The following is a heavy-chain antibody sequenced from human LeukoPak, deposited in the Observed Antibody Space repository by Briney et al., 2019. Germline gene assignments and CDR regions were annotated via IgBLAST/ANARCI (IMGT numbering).Heavy chain of an antibody. CDR3: AKDIGSSPNGFAP. D-gene: IGHD6-13*01. J-gene: IGHJ5*02. CDR2: ISGSGGTT. CDR1: GFTFSSYA. V-gene: IGHV3-23*01. Sequence: QPGGSLRLSCAASGFTFSSYAMSWVRQAPGKGLEWVSAISGSGGTTYYADSVKGRLTISRDNSKNTLYLQMNSLRAEDTAIYYCAKDIGSSPNGFAPGGQGTLVTVPS.